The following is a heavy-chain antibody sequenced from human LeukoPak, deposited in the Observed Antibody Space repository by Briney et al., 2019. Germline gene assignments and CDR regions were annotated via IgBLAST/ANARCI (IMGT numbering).Heavy chain of an antibody. V-gene: IGHV3-23*01. J-gene: IGHJ4*02. CDR1: GFTFSTYA. D-gene: IGHD4-17*01. CDR3: AKLGDYGY. CDR2: ISGSGVGT. Sequence: GGSLRLSCAASGFTFSTYAMSWVRQAPGKGLEWVSAISGSGVGTYYADSVKGRFTVSRDNSKNTLYLQMSSLRAEDTAVYYCAKLGDYGYWGQGTLVTVSS.